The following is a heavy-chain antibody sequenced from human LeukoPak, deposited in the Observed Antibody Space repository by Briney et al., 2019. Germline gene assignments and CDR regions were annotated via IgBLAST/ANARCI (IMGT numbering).Heavy chain of an antibody. CDR3: ARARYYYDSSGYYFRYFDL. Sequence: SETLSLTCTVSGGSISNYYWSWIRQPPGKGLEWIGYIYYSGTTNYSPSLKSRVTISVDTSKNQFSLKLSSVTAADTAVYYCARARYYYDSSGYYFRYFDLWGRGTLVTVSS. V-gene: IGHV4-59*12. CDR2: IYYSGTT. D-gene: IGHD3-22*01. CDR1: GGSISNYY. J-gene: IGHJ2*01.